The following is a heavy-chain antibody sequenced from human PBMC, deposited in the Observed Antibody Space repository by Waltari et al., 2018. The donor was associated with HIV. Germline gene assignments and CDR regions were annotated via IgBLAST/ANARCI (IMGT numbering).Heavy chain of an antibody. D-gene: IGHD2-21*02. CDR2: IKSKTDGGTT. Sequence: EVQLVESGGGLVKPGGSLRVSCAASGFTFSTGWLSRVGQAPGKGLEWVGRIKSKTDGGTTDYAAPVKGRFTISRDDSKNTLYLQMNSLKSEDTAVYYCTVVTGWFDPWGQGTLVTVSS. J-gene: IGHJ5*02. CDR1: GFTFSTGW. CDR3: TVVTGWFDP. V-gene: IGHV3-15*01.